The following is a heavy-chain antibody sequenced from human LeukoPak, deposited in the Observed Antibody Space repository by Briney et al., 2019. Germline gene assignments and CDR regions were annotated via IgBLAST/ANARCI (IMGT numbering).Heavy chain of an antibody. CDR3: ARNPIQLDAFDI. V-gene: IGHV4-59*12. Sequence: SETLSLTCTVSGGSISSYYWSWIRQPPGEGLEWIGYIYYSGSTNYNPSLKSRVTMSVDTSKNQFSLKLSSVTAADTAVYYCARNPIQLDAFDIWGQGTMVTVSS. CDR2: IYYSGST. J-gene: IGHJ3*02. D-gene: IGHD5-18*01. CDR1: GGSISSYY.